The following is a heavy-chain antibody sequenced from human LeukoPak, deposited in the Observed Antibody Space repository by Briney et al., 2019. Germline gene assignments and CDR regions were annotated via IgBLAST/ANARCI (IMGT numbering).Heavy chain of an antibody. D-gene: IGHD2-8*02. CDR1: GFTFDDYG. Sequence: GGSLRLSCAASGFTFDDYGMSWVRQAPGKGLEWVANIKYDGNEKYYVDSVKGRFTISRDHAKNALYLQLNSLGVGDTAVYYCKSGGAAPGGFGYWGQGTLVTVSP. CDR2: IKYDGNEK. J-gene: IGHJ4*02. CDR3: KSGGAAPGGFGY. V-gene: IGHV3-7*01.